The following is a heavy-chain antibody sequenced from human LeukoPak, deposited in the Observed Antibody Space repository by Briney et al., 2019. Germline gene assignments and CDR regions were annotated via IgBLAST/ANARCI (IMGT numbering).Heavy chain of an antibody. D-gene: IGHD3-16*01. J-gene: IGHJ3*02. CDR1: GFTFSSYA. V-gene: IGHV3-30*04. CDR3: AREGGDGAFDI. Sequence: PGGSLRLSCAASGFTFSSYAMHWVRQAPGKGLKWVAVISYDGSNKYYADSLEGRFTISRDNSKNTLYLQMNSLRAEDTAVYYCAREGGDGAFDIWGQGTMVTVSS. CDR2: ISYDGSNK.